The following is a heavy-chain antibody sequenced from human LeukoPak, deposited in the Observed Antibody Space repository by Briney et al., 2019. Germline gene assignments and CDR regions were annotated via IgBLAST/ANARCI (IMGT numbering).Heavy chain of an antibody. Sequence: GGSLRLSCVGSGFMFNDYVMHWVRQVPGKGLEWVSGISWNSDLIGYADSVKGRFTIPRDNDRNTLHLQMNSLRVEDMAFYYCTKSPSFTLGGGYLDSWGQGSLVTVSS. D-gene: IGHD3-22*01. V-gene: IGHV3-9*03. CDR2: ISWNSDLI. J-gene: IGHJ4*02. CDR3: TKSPSFTLGGGYLDS. CDR1: GFMFNDYV.